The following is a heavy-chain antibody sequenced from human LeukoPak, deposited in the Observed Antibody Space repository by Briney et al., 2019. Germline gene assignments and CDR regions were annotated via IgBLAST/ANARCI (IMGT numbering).Heavy chain of an antibody. J-gene: IGHJ4*02. D-gene: IGHD3-22*01. V-gene: IGHV1-18*01. CDR2: ISAYNGNT. Sequence: ASVKVSCKASGYTFTSYGISWVRQAPGQGLEWMGWISAYNGNTNYAQKLQGRVTMTTDTSTSTAYMELRSLRSDDTAVYYCARDPYSGYAETQTYYYDSSGYYLFDYWGQGTLVTVSS. CDR1: GYTFTSYG. CDR3: ARDPYSGYAETQTYYYDSSGYYLFDY.